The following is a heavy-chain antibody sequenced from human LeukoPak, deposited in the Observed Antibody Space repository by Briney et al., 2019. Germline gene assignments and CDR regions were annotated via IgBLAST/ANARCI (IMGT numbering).Heavy chain of an antibody. V-gene: IGHV3-23*01. CDR3: AKDLGYGDYVVYDY. CDR2: ISGSGGST. CDR1: GFTFSSYA. D-gene: IGHD4-17*01. Sequence: GGSLRLSCAASGFTFSSYAMSWVRQAPGKGLEWVSAISGSGGSTYYADSVKGQFTISRDNSKNTLYLQMNSLRAEDTAVYYCAKDLGYGDYVVYDYWGQGTLVTVSS. J-gene: IGHJ4*02.